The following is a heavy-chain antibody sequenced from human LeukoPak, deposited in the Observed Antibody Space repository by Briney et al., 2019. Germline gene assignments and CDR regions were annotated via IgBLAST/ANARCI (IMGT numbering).Heavy chain of an antibody. CDR2: ISSSSSTI. V-gene: IGHV3-48*01. CDR1: GFTFSSYS. CDR3: AKDSLLRGGP. J-gene: IGHJ5*02. Sequence: PGGSPRLSCAASGFTFSSYSMNWVRQAPGKGLEWVSYISSSSSTIYYADSVKGRFTISRDNAKNSLYLHMNSLRAEDTAVYYCAKDSLLRGGPFGQGTLVSVSS. D-gene: IGHD3-10*01.